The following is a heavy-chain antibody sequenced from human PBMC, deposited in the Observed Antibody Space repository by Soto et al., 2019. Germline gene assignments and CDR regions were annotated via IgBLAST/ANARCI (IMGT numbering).Heavy chain of an antibody. Sequence: SVKVSCKASGGTFSSYAISWVRQAPGQGLEWMGGIIPIFGTANYAQKFQGRVTITADKSTSTAYMELSSLRSEDTAVYYCARVRYARGYSGYELYYYYYGMDVWGQGTTVTVSS. V-gene: IGHV1-69*06. CDR3: ARVRYARGYSGYELYYYYYGMDV. J-gene: IGHJ6*02. CDR1: GGTFSSYA. CDR2: IIPIFGTA. D-gene: IGHD5-12*01.